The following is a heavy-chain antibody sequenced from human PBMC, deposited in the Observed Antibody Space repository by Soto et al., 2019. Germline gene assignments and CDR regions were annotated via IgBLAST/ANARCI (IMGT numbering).Heavy chain of an antibody. D-gene: IGHD5-18*01. J-gene: IGHJ4*02. CDR3: ATMGTPATGLYYFDY. Sequence: PSETLSPTCTVSGGSISSGNYYWSWIRQPPGKGLEWIGFISYSGSTYYSLSLKSRVTISVDTSKNQFSLNLSFVTAADTAVYYCATMGTPATGLYYFDYWGQGTLVTVSS. CDR2: ISYSGST. V-gene: IGHV4-30-4*01. CDR1: GGSISSGNYY.